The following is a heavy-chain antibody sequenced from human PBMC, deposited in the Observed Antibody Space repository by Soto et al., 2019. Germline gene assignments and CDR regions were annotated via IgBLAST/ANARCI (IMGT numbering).Heavy chain of an antibody. CDR2: ISYSGTS. CDR1: GGSITNYY. D-gene: IGHD3-10*01. CDR3: ARHGFGSLHGLVDV. V-gene: IGHV4-59*08. Sequence: QVQLQESGPGLVKPSETLSLTCTVSGGSITNYYCSWFRQSPGKGLEWIGYISYSGTSAYNLSLKRRVTMSVDTSKTQFSLMLESVTATDTAVYYCARHGFGSLHGLVDVWGQRTTVIVSS. J-gene: IGHJ6*02.